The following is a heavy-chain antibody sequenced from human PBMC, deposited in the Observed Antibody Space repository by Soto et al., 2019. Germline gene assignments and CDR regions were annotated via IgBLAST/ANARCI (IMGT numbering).Heavy chain of an antibody. V-gene: IGHV2-5*01. D-gene: IGHD5-12*01. CDR3: AHLHANSGYDWRYDP. Sequence: SGPTLVNPTQTLTLTCTFSGFSLSTSGVGVGWIRQPPGKALEWLALIYWNDDKRYSPSLNNRLTITKDTSKNQVVLTMTNVDTVDTATYYCAHLHANSGYDWRYDPWGQGXLVTVYS. CDR2: IYWNDDK. J-gene: IGHJ5*02. CDR1: GFSLSTSGVG.